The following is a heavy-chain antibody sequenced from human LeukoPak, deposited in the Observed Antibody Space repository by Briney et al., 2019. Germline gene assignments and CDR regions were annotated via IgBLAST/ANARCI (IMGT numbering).Heavy chain of an antibody. CDR3: ARVLAAYCGGDCYAKTFDY. J-gene: IGHJ4*02. CDR2: IYYYSGST. D-gene: IGHD2-21*02. CDR1: GGSISSSTYF. Sequence: SETLSLTCTVSGGSISSSTYFWGWIRQPPGKGLEWIGSIYYYSGSTYYNPSLKSRVTISVDTSKNQFSLRLSSVTAADTAVYYCARVLAAYCGGDCYAKTFDYWGQGTLVTVSS. V-gene: IGHV4-39*07.